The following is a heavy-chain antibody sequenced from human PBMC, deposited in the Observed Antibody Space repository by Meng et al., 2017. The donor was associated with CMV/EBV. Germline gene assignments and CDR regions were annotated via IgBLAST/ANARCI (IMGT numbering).Heavy chain of an antibody. CDR2: IYYSRST. CDR1: GGSISSYY. J-gene: IGHJ6*02. V-gene: IGHV4-59*01. CDR3: ARAADTAMAFYV. D-gene: IGHD5-18*01. Sequence: SETLSLTCTVSGGSISSYYWSWIRQPPGKGLEWIGYIYYSRSTNYNPSLKSRVTISVDTSKNQFSLKLSSVTAADTAVYYCARAADTAMAFYVWGQGTTVTVSS.